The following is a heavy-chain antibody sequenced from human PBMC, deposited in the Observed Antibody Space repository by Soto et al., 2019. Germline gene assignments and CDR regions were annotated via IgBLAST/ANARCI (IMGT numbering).Heavy chain of an antibody. Sequence: QVQLVESGGGVVQPGRSLRLSCAASGFTFSSYGMHWVRQAPGKGLEWVAVIWYDGSNKYYADSVKGRFTISRDNSKNTLFLQMNSLRADDTAVYYCARETSGYRGLPDYWGQGTLVSVSS. D-gene: IGHD5-12*01. CDR1: GFTFSSYG. V-gene: IGHV3-33*01. J-gene: IGHJ4*02. CDR2: IWYDGSNK. CDR3: ARETSGYRGLPDY.